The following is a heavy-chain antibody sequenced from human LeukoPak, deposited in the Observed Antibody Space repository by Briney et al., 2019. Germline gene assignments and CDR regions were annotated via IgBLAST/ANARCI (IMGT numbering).Heavy chain of an antibody. J-gene: IGHJ2*01. D-gene: IGHD5-24*01. CDR2: INPSGGST. V-gene: IGHV1-46*01. CDR1: GYTFTSYY. Sequence: ASVKVSCKASGYTFTSYYMHWVRQAPGQGLEWMGIINPSGGSTSYAQKFQGRVTMTRDTSTSTVYMELSSLRSEDTAVYYCARGEEVATIPTLNWYFDLWGRGTLVNVSS. CDR3: ARGEEVATIPTLNWYFDL.